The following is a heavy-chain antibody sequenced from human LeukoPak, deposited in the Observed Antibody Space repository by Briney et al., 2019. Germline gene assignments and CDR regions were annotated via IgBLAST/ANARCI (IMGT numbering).Heavy chain of an antibody. Sequence: GGSLRLSCAASGFTFSSYGMHWVRQAPGKGLEWVAFIRYDGGNKYYADSVKGRFTISRDNSKNTLYLQMNSLRAEDTAVYYCAKDLRGYCSSTSCYLDYWGQGTLVTVSS. V-gene: IGHV3-30*02. CDR2: IRYDGGNK. D-gene: IGHD2-2*01. J-gene: IGHJ4*02. CDR3: AKDLRGYCSSTSCYLDY. CDR1: GFTFSSYG.